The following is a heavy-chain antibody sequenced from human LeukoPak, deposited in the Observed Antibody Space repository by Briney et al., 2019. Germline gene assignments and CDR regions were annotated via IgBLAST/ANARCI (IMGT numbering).Heavy chain of an antibody. CDR2: ICGAGGNT. V-gene: IGHV3-23*01. D-gene: IGHD3-22*01. CDR3: AKTGGYYDTSDLYRPDVFDI. CDR1: GFTFSNFA. J-gene: IGHJ3*02. Sequence: PGGSLRLSCAASGFTFSNFAMSWVRQAPGKGLEWGSAICGAGGNTFYTVSVTGRFTISRDNSKNTLYVQMNSLRAEDTAVYYCAKTGGYYDTSDLYRPDVFDIWGQGTVVTVSS.